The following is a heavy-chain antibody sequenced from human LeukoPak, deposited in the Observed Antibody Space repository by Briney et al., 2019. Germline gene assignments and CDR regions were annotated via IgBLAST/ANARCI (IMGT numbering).Heavy chain of an antibody. CDR2: IYYSGST. CDR3: ARGRSCSGGSCYSERYFDY. CDR1: GGSISSYY. V-gene: IGHV4-59*08. D-gene: IGHD2-15*01. J-gene: IGHJ4*02. Sequence: SETLSLTCTVSGGSISSYYWSWIRQPPGKGLEWIGYIYYSGSTYYNPSLKSRVTISVDTSKNQFSLKLSSVTAADTAVYYCARGRSCSGGSCYSERYFDYWGQGTLVTVSS.